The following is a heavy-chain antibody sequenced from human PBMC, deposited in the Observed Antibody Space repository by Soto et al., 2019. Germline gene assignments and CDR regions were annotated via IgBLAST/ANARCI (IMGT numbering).Heavy chain of an antibody. Sequence: TLSLTCAVYGGSFSGYYWSWIRQPPGKGLEWIGEINHSGSTNYNPSLKSRVTISVDTSKNQFSLKLSSVTAADTAVYYCARGGTVVVVAAELTYYFDYWGQGTLVTVSS. V-gene: IGHV4-34*01. D-gene: IGHD2-15*01. J-gene: IGHJ4*02. CDR2: INHSGST. CDR3: ARGGTVVVVAAELTYYFDY. CDR1: GGSFSGYY.